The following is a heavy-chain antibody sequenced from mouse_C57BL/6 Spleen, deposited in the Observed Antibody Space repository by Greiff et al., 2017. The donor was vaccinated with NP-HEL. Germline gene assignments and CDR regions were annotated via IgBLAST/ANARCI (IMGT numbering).Heavy chain of an antibody. J-gene: IGHJ1*03. V-gene: IGHV5-17*01. CDR3: ARLRTTVVAKGYFDV. CDR1: GFTFSDYG. CDR2: ISRGSSTI. Sequence: EVMLVESGGGLVKPGGSLKLSCAASGFTFSDYGMHWVRQAPEKGLEWVAYISRGSSTIYYADTVKGRFTISRDNAKNTLFLQMTSLRSEDTAMYYCARLRTTVVAKGYFDVWGTGTTVTVSS. D-gene: IGHD1-1*01.